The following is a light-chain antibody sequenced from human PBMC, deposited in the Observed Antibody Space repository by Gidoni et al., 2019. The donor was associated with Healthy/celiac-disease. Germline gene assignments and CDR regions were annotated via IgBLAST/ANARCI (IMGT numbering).Light chain of an antibody. CDR3: LLSYSGARPWV. J-gene: IGLJ3*02. CDR1: TGAVTSGHY. CDR2: DTS. Sequence: QAVVTQAPSLTVSPGGPVTLTCGSSTGAVTSGHYPYWFQQKPGQAPRTLIYDTSNKHSWTPARFSGSLLGGKAALTLSGAQPEDEAEYYCLLSYSGARPWVFGGGTKLTVL. V-gene: IGLV7-46*01.